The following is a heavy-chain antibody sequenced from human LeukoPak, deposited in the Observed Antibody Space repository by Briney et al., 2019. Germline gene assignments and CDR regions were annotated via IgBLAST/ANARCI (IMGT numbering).Heavy chain of an antibody. J-gene: IGHJ5*02. D-gene: IGHD2-2*01. CDR1: GFTFSHYY. V-gene: IGHV3-11*01. CDR3: ARSGYCSSTSCYGDEYNWFDP. Sequence: GGSLRLSCAASGFTFSHYYMSWIRQAPGKGLEWVSYISSSGSTIYYADSVKGRFTISRDNAKNSLYLQMNSLRAEDTAVYYSARSGYCSSTSCYGDEYNWFDPWGQGTLVTVSS. CDR2: ISSSGSTI.